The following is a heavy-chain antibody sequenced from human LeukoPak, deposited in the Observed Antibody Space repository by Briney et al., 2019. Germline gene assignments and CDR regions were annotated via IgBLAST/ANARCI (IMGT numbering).Heavy chain of an antibody. J-gene: IGHJ4*02. CDR1: GGSFSGYY. CDR2: INHSGST. D-gene: IGHD6-6*01. V-gene: IGHV4-34*01. Sequence: SETLSLTCAVYGGSFSGYYWSWIRQPPGKGLEWIGEINHSGSTNYNPSLKSRVTISVDTSKNQFSLKLSSVTAADTAVYYCARIIAARPSLDYWGQGTLVTVSS. CDR3: ARIIAARPSLDY.